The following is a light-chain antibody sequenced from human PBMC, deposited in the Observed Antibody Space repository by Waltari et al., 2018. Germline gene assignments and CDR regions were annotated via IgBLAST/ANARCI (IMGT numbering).Light chain of an antibody. Sequence: QSALTQPPSASGSPGQSVTISCTGTSSDVGGFDYVPWYHQHPGQVPRLMIYEVSKRPSGVPDRFSGSKSGNTASLTVSGLQVEDEADYYCSSFAGSSQMLFGGGTKLTVL. V-gene: IGLV2-8*01. CDR3: SSFAGSSQML. CDR1: SSDVGGFDY. J-gene: IGLJ2*01. CDR2: EVS.